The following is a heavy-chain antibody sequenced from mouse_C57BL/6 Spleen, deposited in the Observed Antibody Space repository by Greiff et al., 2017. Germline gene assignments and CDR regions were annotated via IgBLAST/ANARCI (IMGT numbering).Heavy chain of an antibody. CDR3: ARGYYGSSLDY. J-gene: IGHJ2*01. CDR1: GYTFTSYW. CDR2: IDPSDSYT. V-gene: IGHV1-69*01. D-gene: IGHD1-1*01. Sequence: VQLQQPGAELVMPGASVKLSCKASGYTFTSYWMHWVQQRPGQGLEWIGEIDPSDSYTNYNQKFKGKSTLTVDKSSSTAYMLLSSLTSEDSAVYYCARGYYGSSLDYWGQGTTLTVSS.